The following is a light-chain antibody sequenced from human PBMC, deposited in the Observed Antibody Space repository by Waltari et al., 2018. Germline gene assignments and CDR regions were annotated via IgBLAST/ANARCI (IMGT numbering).Light chain of an antibody. V-gene: IGLV1-44*01. CDR1: SSNVGSST. Sequence: QSVLTQPPSVSGTPGQTVTISCSGSSSNVGSSTVSWYQQLPGTAPKLLIFSHKRRPSGVPDRFSGSKSGTSAALAISGLQSEDEADYFCAAWDDSLNGFYVFGTGTRVTVL. CDR3: AAWDDSLNGFYV. CDR2: SHK. J-gene: IGLJ1*01.